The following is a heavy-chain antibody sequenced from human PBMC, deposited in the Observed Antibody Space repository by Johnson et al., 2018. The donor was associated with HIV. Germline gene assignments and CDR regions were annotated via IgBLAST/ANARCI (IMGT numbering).Heavy chain of an antibody. CDR3: ARGRWLHLGAFDI. Sequence: VHLVESGGGAVQPGGSLRLSCAASGFTFSSYAMSWVRQAPGKGLEWVSYISSSGRTKYYVDSVKGRFTISRDNAKNSLYLQMNSLRAEDTAVYYCARGRWLHLGAFDIWGQGTMVTVSS. J-gene: IGHJ3*02. D-gene: IGHD5-24*01. V-gene: IGHV3-48*04. CDR1: GFTFSSYA. CDR2: ISSSGRTK.